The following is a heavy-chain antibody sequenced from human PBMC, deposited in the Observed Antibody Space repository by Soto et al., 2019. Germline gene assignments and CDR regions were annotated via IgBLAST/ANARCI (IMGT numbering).Heavy chain of an antibody. CDR1: GFDFTNSW. CDR2: VNSDGSIT. Sequence: GGSLRLSCAASGFDFTNSWMHWVRQAPGKGLVWVSHVNSDGSITTYAVSVKGRFTISRDNAKNTVYLQMNSLRVEDTAVYYCTRDQRYSSAVWGQGTLVTVSS. J-gene: IGHJ4*02. V-gene: IGHV3-74*01. D-gene: IGHD5-18*01. CDR3: TRDQRYSSAV.